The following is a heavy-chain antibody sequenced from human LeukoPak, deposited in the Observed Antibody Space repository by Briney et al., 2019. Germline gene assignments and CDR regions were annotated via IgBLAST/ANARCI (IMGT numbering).Heavy chain of an antibody. D-gene: IGHD3-22*01. V-gene: IGHV3-30*02. CDR3: HSSGYYGFDY. CDR2: IRYDGSNK. J-gene: IGHJ4*02. CDR1: GFTFSSYG. Sequence: PGGSLRLSCAASGFTFSSYGMHWVRQAPGKGLEWVAFIRYDGSNKYYADSVKGRFTISRDNSKNTLYLQMNSLRAEDTAVYYGHSSGYYGFDYWGQGTLVTVSP.